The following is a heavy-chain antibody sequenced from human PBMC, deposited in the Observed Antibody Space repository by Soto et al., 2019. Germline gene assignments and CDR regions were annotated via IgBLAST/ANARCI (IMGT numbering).Heavy chain of an antibody. D-gene: IGHD6-19*01. CDR1: GGTFSSYA. V-gene: IGHV1-69*12. J-gene: IGHJ4*02. CDR2: TIPIFGTA. Sequence: QVQLVQSGAEVKKPGSSVKVSCQASGGTFSSYAISWVRQAPGQGLEWLGGTIPIFGTANYAQKFQGRVTITADESTSTAYMELSSLRSENTAVYYCARDRVDSSGWSRDYWGQGTLVTVSS. CDR3: ARDRVDSSGWSRDY.